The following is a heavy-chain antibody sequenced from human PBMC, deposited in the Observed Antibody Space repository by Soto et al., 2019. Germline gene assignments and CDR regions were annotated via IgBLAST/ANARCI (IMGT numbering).Heavy chain of an antibody. CDR2: ISWNSGSI. CDR3: AKSSTSEFGDSDYYYMDV. D-gene: IGHD3-10*01. V-gene: IGHV3-9*01. J-gene: IGHJ6*03. CDR1: GFTFDDYA. Sequence: GGSLRLSCAASGFTFDDYAMHWVRQAPGKGLEWVSGISWNSGSIGYADSVKGRFTISRDNAKNSLYLQMNSLRAEDTALYYCAKSSTSEFGDSDYYYMDVWGKGTTVTVSS.